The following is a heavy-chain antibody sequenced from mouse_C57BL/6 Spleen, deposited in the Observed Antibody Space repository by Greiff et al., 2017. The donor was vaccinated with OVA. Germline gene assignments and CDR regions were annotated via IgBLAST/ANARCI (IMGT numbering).Heavy chain of an antibody. J-gene: IGHJ3*01. V-gene: IGHV1-64*01. CDR1: GYTFTSYW. Sequence: VQLQQPGAELVKPGASVKLSCKASGYTFTSYWMHWVKQRPGQGLEWIGMIHPNSGSTNYNEKFKSKATLTVDKSSSTAYMQLSSLTSEDSAVYYCARLYDGYPAWFAYWGQGTLVTVSA. CDR3: ARLYDGYPAWFAY. D-gene: IGHD2-3*01. CDR2: IHPNSGST.